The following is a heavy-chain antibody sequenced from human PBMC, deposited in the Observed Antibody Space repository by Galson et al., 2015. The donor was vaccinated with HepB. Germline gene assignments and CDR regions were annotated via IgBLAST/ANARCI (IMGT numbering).Heavy chain of an antibody. J-gene: IGHJ4*02. Sequence: PALVKPTPTLTLTCTFSGFSLSTSGMCVSWIRQPPGKALEWLARIDWDDDKYYSTSLKTRLTISKDTSKNQVVLTMTNMDPVDTATYYCARINYGGNSDLLYWGQGTLVTVSS. V-gene: IGHV2-70*11. CDR1: GFSLSTSGMC. D-gene: IGHD4-23*01. CDR2: IDWDDDK. CDR3: ARINYGGNSDLLY.